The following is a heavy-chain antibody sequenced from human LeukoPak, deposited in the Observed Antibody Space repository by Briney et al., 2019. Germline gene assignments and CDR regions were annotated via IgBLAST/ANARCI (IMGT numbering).Heavy chain of an antibody. CDR2: TSSSDAGT. Sequence: GGSLRLSCAAFGFPLSSYAMSWVRQAPGKGLEWVSATSSSDAGTYHADSVRGRFTISRDNSKNTLYLQMNSLRAEDTAVYHCARKAGYYYGSGDYWGQGTLATVSS. J-gene: IGHJ4*02. CDR3: ARKAGYYYGSGDY. D-gene: IGHD3-10*01. CDR1: GFPLSSYA. V-gene: IGHV3-23*01.